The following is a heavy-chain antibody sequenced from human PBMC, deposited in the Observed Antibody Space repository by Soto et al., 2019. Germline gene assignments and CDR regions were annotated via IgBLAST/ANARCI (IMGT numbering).Heavy chain of an antibody. Sequence: ASVKVSCKASGYTFTSYAMHWVRPAPGQRLEWMGWINAGNGNTKYSQKFQGRVTITRDTSASTAYMELSSLRSEDTAVYYCARPDYYGSGSYSRGGYYYGMDVWGQGTTVTVSS. D-gene: IGHD3-10*01. J-gene: IGHJ6*02. V-gene: IGHV1-3*01. CDR2: INAGNGNT. CDR1: GYTFTSYA. CDR3: ARPDYYGSGSYSRGGYYYGMDV.